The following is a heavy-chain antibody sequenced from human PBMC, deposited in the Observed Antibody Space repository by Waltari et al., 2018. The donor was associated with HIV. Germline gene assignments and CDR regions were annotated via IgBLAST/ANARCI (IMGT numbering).Heavy chain of an antibody. CDR3: ARDSDIEHTYGGGAFDY. CDR1: GGSLDSYY. D-gene: IGHD2-15*01. Sequence: QVHLQESGPGLVKPSETLSLTGSVSGGSLDSYYWKWLRQPPGKGLEWIGYISDSGITNHNPSLKSRATMSVDTSKIHFSLRLRSVTAADTAVYFCARDSDIEHTYGGGAFDYWGQGTLVTVSS. J-gene: IGHJ4*02. CDR2: ISDSGIT. V-gene: IGHV4-59*01.